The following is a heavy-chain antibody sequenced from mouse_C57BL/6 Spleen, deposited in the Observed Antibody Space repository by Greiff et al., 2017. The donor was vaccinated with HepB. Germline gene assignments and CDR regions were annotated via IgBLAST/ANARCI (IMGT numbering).Heavy chain of an antibody. CDR3: ARRPYGGWYFDV. J-gene: IGHJ1*03. CDR2: ISNGGGST. D-gene: IGHD1-1*01. CDR1: GFTFSDYY. Sequence: EVQRVESGGGLVQPGGSLKLSCAASGFTFSDYYMYWVRQTPEKRLEWVAYISNGGGSTYYPDTVKGRFTISRDNDKNTLYLQMSRLKSEDTAMYYCARRPYGGWYFDVWGTGTTVTVSS. V-gene: IGHV5-12*01.